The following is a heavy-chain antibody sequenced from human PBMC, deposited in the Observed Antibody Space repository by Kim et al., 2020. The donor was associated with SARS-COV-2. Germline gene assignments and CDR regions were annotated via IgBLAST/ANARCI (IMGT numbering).Heavy chain of an antibody. CDR2: IKKKSDGGTT. CDR3: TTGYTLTTYGVDV. V-gene: IGHV3-15*01. CDR1: GFTFKNAL. J-gene: IGHJ6*02. Sequence: GGSLRLSCAASGFTFKNALMTWVRQAPGKGLEWVGHIKKKSDGGTTDYAAPVKGRFTISRDDSKNTLFLQMNSLKTEDTAVYYCTTGYTLTTYGVDVWGQGTPVTVSS. D-gene: IGHD1-20*01.